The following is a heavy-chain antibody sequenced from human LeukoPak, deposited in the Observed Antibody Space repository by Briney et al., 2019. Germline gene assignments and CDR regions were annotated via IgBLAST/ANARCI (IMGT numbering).Heavy chain of an antibody. J-gene: IGHJ3*02. D-gene: IGHD1-26*01. Sequence: PSETLSLTCTGSGGSISSSSYYWGWIRQPPGKGPEWIGSIYYTGTFYNPSPNSRVTISVDTSKNQFSLKMKSVTTADTAVYYCARRSTEELGDSFDIWGQGTMVTVSS. CDR3: ARRSTEELGDSFDI. CDR1: GGSISSSSYY. V-gene: IGHV4-39*01. CDR2: IYYTGT.